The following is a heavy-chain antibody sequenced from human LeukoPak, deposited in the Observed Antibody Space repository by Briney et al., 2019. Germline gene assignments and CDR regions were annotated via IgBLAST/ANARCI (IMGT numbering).Heavy chain of an antibody. D-gene: IGHD2-15*01. CDR2: ISGSGGST. Sequence: PGGSLRLSCAASGFTFSSYAMSWVRQAPGKGLEWASAISGSGGSTYYADSVKGRFTISRDNSKNTLYLQMNSLRAEDTAVYYCAKANLRVVVVAAYFDYWGQGTLVTVSS. CDR1: GFTFSSYA. J-gene: IGHJ4*02. V-gene: IGHV3-23*01. CDR3: AKANLRVVVVAAYFDY.